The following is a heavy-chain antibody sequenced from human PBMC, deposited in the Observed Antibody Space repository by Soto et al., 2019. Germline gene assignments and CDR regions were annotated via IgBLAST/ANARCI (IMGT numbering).Heavy chain of an antibody. D-gene: IGHD3-3*01. CDR2: IIPIFGTA. CDR3: ARDHDFWSGYYTVYYYYGMDV. J-gene: IGHJ6*02. CDR1: GGTFSSYA. V-gene: IGHV1-69*01. Sequence: QVQLVQSGAEVKKPGSSVKVSCKASGGTFSSYAISWVRQAPGQGLEWMGGIIPIFGTANYAQKFQDRVTITADESTSTAYMELSSLRSEDTAVYYCARDHDFWSGYYTVYYYYGMDVWGQGTTVTVSS.